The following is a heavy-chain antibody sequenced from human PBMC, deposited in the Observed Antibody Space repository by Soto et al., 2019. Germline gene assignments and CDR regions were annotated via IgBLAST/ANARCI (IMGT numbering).Heavy chain of an antibody. V-gene: IGHV4-59*01. Sequence: PXETLSLTCTVSGGSISSYYWSWIRQPPGKGLEWIGYIYYSGSTNYNPSLKSRVTISVDTSKNQFSLKLSSVTAADTAVYYCAREGDIFDYWGQGTLVTVSS. D-gene: IGHD3-10*01. J-gene: IGHJ4*02. CDR1: GGSISSYY. CDR2: IYYSGST. CDR3: AREGDIFDY.